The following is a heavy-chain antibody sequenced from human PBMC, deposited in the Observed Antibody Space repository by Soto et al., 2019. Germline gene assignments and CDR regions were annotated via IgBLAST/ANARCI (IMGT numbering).Heavy chain of an antibody. CDR2: ISSSSSYI. V-gene: IGHV3-21*01. Sequence: PGGSLRLSCAASGFTFSSYSMNWVRQAPGKGLEWVSSISSSSSYIYYADSVKGRFTISRDNAKNSLYLQMNSLRAEDTAVYYCATTVHYYDSSAHPVSPFDYWGQGTLVTVSS. D-gene: IGHD3-22*01. CDR1: GFTFSSYS. J-gene: IGHJ4*02. CDR3: ATTVHYYDSSAHPVSPFDY.